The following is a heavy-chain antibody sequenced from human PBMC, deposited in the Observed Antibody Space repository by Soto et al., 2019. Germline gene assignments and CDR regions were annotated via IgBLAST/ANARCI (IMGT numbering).Heavy chain of an antibody. CDR1: GFTFNNFW. D-gene: IGHD3-10*01. CDR2: IKTDGSNP. J-gene: IGHJ4*02. V-gene: IGHV3-74*01. CDR3: ARDRIAGSWSCDN. Sequence: EVPLVESGGGLVQPGASLRLSCVASGFTFNNFWMHWVRQVPGKGLEWVSRIKTDGSNPNYADSVEGRFTISSDNAKNTLYLQMNSLRAEDTAVYYCARDRIAGSWSCDNWGQGTLVTVSS.